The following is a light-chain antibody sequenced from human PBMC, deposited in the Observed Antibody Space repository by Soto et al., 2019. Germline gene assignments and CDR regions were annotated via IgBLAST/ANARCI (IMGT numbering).Light chain of an antibody. V-gene: IGKV1-33*01. J-gene: IGKJ3*01. Sequence: DLQMTQSPSSLSASVGDRVTITCQASQDISNYLNWYQQKPGKAPKLLIYDASNLETGVPSRFSGSGSGTDFTFTISSLQPEDIATYYCQQYDNRSITFGPGTKVDIK. CDR3: QQYDNRSIT. CDR2: DAS. CDR1: QDISNY.